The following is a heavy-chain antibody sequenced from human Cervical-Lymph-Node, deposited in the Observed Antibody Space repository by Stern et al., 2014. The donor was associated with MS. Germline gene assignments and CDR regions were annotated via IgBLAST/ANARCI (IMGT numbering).Heavy chain of an antibody. CDR2: ISAYNGDT. CDR3: ARDLAGGAVACTAPDY. J-gene: IGHJ4*02. Sequence: QVQLVQSGAEVKTPGASVKVSCKASGYPFTSYGINWVRQAPGQGLEWMGWISAYNGDTNYAQKLQGRVTMTTDTSTGTDYMELRSLRSDDTAVYYCARDLAGGAVACTAPDYWGQGTLVTVSS. CDR1: GYPFTSYG. V-gene: IGHV1-18*01. D-gene: IGHD6-19*01.